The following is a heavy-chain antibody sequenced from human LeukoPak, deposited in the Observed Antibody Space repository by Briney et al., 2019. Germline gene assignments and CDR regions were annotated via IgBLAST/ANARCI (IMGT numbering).Heavy chain of an antibody. V-gene: IGHV3-30*02. CDR1: GFTFSSYG. CDR2: IRYDGSNK. J-gene: IGHJ4*02. Sequence: GGSLRLSCAASGFTFSSYGMHWVRQAPGKGLEWVAFIRYDGSNKYYADSVKGRFTISRDNSKNTLYLQMNSLRAEDTAVYYCAKDGGRGSSSPYFDYWGQGTLVTVSS. D-gene: IGHD6-6*01. CDR3: AKDGGRGSSSPYFDY.